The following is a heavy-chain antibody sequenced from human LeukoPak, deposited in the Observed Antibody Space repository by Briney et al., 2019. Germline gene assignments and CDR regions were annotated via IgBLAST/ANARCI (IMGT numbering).Heavy chain of an antibody. D-gene: IGHD6-6*01. Sequence: ASVKVSCKASGYTFTSYDINWVRQATGQGLEWMGWMNPNSGNTGYAQKFQGRVTMTRNTSISTAYMEPSSLRSEDTAVYYCARAIRGRIAARPYYFDYWGQGTLVTVSS. CDR2: MNPNSGNT. V-gene: IGHV1-8*01. J-gene: IGHJ4*02. CDR1: GYTFTSYD. CDR3: ARAIRGRIAARPYYFDY.